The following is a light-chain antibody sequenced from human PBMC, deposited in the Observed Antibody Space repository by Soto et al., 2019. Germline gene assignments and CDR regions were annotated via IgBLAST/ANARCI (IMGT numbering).Light chain of an antibody. CDR3: QQYNSYPWT. CDR1: QSISSW. Sequence: DIQMTQSPSTLSASVGDRVTITCRASQSISSWLAWYQQKPGKAPKLLIYDASSLESGVPSRFSGSGSGTEFTLNISRLQPDDFATDYCQQYNSYPWTFGQGTKVEIK. V-gene: IGKV1-5*01. J-gene: IGKJ1*01. CDR2: DAS.